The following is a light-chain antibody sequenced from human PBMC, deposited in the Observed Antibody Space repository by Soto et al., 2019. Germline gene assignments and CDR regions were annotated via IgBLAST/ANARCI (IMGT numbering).Light chain of an antibody. J-gene: IGLJ2*01. CDR2: ENT. CDR1: SSNIGAVFD. Sequence: QSVLTQPPSVSGAPGQRVTSSCTGSSSNIGAVFDVHWYQQVPGTAPKLLIYENTKRPSGVPDRFSGSKSGTSASLAITGLQAEDEADYYCQSYDSGLSGWLFGGGTQLTVL. V-gene: IGLV1-40*01. CDR3: QSYDSGLSGWL.